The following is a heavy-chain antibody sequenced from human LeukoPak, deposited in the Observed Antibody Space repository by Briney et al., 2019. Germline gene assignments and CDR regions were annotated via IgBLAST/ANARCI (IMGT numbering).Heavy chain of an antibody. CDR1: GFTFSSYA. J-gene: IGHJ3*02. CDR3: ARDAFDI. V-gene: IGHV3-23*01. Sequence: GGSLRLSCATSGFTFSSYAMSWVRQAPGKGLEWVSGISDSGDYTYYADSVKGRFTISRDNSKNTLYLQMHSLRAEDTAVYYCARDAFDIWGQGTMVTVSS. CDR2: ISDSGDYT.